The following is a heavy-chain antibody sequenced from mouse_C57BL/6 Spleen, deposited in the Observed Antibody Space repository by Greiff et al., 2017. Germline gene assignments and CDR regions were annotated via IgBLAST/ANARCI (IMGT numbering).Heavy chain of an antibody. J-gene: IGHJ3*01. Sequence: EVQLQESGAELVRPGASVKLSCTASGFNIKDDYMPWVKQQPEQGLAWIGWIDPENGDTEYASKFQGKATITADTSSNTAYLQLSSLTSEDTAVYYCTTEQFDSNYEAWFAYWGQGTLVTVSA. CDR3: TTEQFDSNYEAWFAY. CDR1: GFNIKDDY. CDR2: IDPENGDT. V-gene: IGHV14-4*01. D-gene: IGHD2-5*01.